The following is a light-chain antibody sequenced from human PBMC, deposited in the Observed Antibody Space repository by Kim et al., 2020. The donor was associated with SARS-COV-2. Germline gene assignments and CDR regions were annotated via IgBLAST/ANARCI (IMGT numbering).Light chain of an antibody. CDR2: YDS. V-gene: IGLV3-21*04. Sequence: SYELTQPPSASVSPGKTARLTCGGNNIGSKSVHWYQQKPGQAPVLVIYYDSDRPSGIPERFSGSNSGNTATLTISRVEAGDEADYYCQVWDRSSDQGVFG. CDR1: NIGSKS. J-gene: IGLJ3*02. CDR3: QVWDRSSDQGV.